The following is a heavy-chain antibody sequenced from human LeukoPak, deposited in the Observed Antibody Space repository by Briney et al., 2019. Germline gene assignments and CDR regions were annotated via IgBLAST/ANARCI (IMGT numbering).Heavy chain of an antibody. V-gene: IGHV1-2*02. CDR3: ACLAAAGTLFDY. CDR2: INPKGGGT. J-gene: IGHJ4*02. Sequence: ASVKVSCKASGYNFNAYYMHWVRQAPGQGLEWMGWINPKGGGTNYAQKFQGRVTMTRDTSISTAYVELSRLRSDDTVVYYCACLAAAGTLFDYWGQGTLVTVSS. D-gene: IGHD6-13*01. CDR1: GYNFNAYY.